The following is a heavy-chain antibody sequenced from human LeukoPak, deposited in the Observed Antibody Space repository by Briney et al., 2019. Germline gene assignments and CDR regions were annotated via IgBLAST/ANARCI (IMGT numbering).Heavy chain of an antibody. CDR2: IYYSGST. Sequence: SETLSLTCTVPGGSISSYYWSWIRQPPGKGLEWIGYIYYSGSTNYNPSLKSRLTISVATSKNQFSLKLSSVTAADTAVYYCARGDGWFDGWGEGSLVTVPS. D-gene: IGHD3-16*01. CDR3: ARGDGWFDG. V-gene: IGHV4-59*01. CDR1: GGSISSYY. J-gene: IGHJ5*02.